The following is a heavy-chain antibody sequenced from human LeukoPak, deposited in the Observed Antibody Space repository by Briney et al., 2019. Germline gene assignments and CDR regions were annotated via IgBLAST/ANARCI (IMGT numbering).Heavy chain of an antibody. D-gene: IGHD1-1*01. Sequence: GGSLRLSCAASGFAFSSYWMSWVRQAPGKGLEWVANIKQDGSDKYYVDSVKGRFTISRDNAKNSLYLQMNSLRAEDTAVYYCARGVNWWYFDLWGRGTLVVVSS. V-gene: IGHV3-7*01. J-gene: IGHJ2*01. CDR2: IKQDGSDK. CDR1: GFAFSSYW. CDR3: ARGVNWWYFDL.